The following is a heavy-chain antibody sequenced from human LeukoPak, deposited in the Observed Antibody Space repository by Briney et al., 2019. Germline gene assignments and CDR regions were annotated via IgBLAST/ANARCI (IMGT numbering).Heavy chain of an antibody. D-gene: IGHD2-2*02. J-gene: IGHJ5*02. CDR3: ARGGNCSSTSCYTYNWFDP. V-gene: IGHV1-69*13. CDR1: GGTFSSYA. CDR2: IIPIFGTA. Sequence: ASVKDSCKASGGTFSSYAISWVRQAPGQGLEWMGGIIPIFGTANYAQKFQGRVTITADESTSTAYMELSSLRSEDTAVYYCARGGNCSSTSCYTYNWFDPWGQGTLVTVSS.